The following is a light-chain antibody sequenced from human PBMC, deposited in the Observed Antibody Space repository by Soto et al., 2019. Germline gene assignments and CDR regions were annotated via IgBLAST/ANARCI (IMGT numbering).Light chain of an antibody. V-gene: IGKV3-20*01. CDR3: QQYGTSPVT. CDR1: QSVSNNY. Sequence: EIVLTQSPGTLSLSPGERATLSCRASQSVSNNYLAWYQQKPGQAPRLLIYGASSWATGIPDRFSGSGSGTDFTLTISRLEPKDFAVYYCQQYGTSPVTFAGGTNVEIK. CDR2: GAS. J-gene: IGKJ4*01.